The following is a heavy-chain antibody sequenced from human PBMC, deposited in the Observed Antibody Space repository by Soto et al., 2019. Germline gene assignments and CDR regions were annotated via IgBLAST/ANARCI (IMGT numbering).Heavy chain of an antibody. CDR1: GFCISSGNY. V-gene: IGHV4-38-2*01. CDR2: VYHGGNT. CDR3: ATTSGESYPESRVFDS. J-gene: IGHJ4*02. Sequence: TSETLSLTCAVSGFCISSGNYWWWIRKHPGEGLEWIGTVYHGGNTYYNPSLKSRVSISIDLSKNQLSLKLTSVTAADAAIYYCATTSGESYPESRVFDSWGQGTRVTVSS. D-gene: IGHD1-26*01.